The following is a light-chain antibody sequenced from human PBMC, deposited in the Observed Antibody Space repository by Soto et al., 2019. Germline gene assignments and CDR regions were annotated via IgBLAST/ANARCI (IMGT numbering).Light chain of an antibody. CDR1: QSLQHNNGNTL. CDR3: MQALQTPRT. V-gene: IGKV2-28*01. J-gene: IGKJ1*01. CDR2: LGS. Sequence: EIVMTQSPLSLTVTPGEPASISCKSSQSLQHNNGNTLLDWYMQKPGQSPQLLIYLGSRRAPGAPDRVSGSGSGTDFTLRISTVEPDDAAIYYCMQALQTPRTFGQGTKLEI.